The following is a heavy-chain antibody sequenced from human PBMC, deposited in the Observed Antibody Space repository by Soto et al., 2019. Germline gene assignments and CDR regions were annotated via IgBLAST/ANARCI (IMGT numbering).Heavy chain of an antibody. Sequence: PGGSLRLSCAASGFTFSSYAMSWVRQAPGKGLEWVSAISGSGGSTYYADSVKGRFTISRDNSKNTLYLQMNSLRAEDTAVYYCAKDSVDGGYYYYYMDVWGKGTKVTVSS. CDR3: AKDSVDGGYYYYYMDV. CDR1: GFTFSSYA. J-gene: IGHJ6*03. CDR2: ISGSGGST. D-gene: IGHD1-26*01. V-gene: IGHV3-23*01.